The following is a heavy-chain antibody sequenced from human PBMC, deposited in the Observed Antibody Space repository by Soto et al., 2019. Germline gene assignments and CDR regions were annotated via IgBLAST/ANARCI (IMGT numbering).Heavy chain of an antibody. J-gene: IGHJ3*02. CDR2: IYYSGST. CDR1: GGSNSSYC. D-gene: IGHD3-16*01. CDR3: ARRYGWAFDI. Sequence: PSETLSLTCTVCGGSNSSYCWSWIRQPPGKGLEWIGYIYYSGSTNYNPSLKSRVTISVDTSKNQFSLKLSSVTAADTAVYYCARRYGWAFDIWGQGTMVTVSS. V-gene: IGHV4-59*08.